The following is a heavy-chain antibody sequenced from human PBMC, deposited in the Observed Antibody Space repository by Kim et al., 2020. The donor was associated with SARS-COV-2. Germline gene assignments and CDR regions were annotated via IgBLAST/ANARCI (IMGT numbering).Heavy chain of an antibody. D-gene: IGHD3-10*01. J-gene: IGHJ4*02. CDR3: TSGLWFGEPSPSDY. V-gene: IGHV3-15*01. Sequence: APGKGRFTISRDDSKNTLYLQMNSLKTEDTAVYYCTSGLWFGEPSPSDYWGQGTLVTVSS.